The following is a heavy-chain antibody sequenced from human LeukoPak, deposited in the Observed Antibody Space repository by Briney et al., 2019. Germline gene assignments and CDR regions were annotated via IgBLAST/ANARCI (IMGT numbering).Heavy chain of an antibody. D-gene: IGHD2-2*01. CDR2: INTDGSST. Sequence: TGGSLRLSCAASGFTFSSYWMHWVRQAPGKGLVWVSRINTDGSSTSYADSVKGRFTIFRDNAKNTLHLQMNSLRAEDTAVYYCVRVKGYCSSTSCSNNWFDPWGQGTLVTVSS. CDR1: GFTFSSYW. J-gene: IGHJ5*02. V-gene: IGHV3-74*01. CDR3: VRVKGYCSSTSCSNNWFDP.